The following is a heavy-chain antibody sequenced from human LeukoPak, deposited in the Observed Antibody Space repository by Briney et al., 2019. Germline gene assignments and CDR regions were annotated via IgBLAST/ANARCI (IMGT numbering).Heavy chain of an antibody. Sequence: ASVKVSCKASGGTFSSYAISWVRQAPGQGLEWMGGIIPIFGTANYAQKFQGRVTITTDESTSTAYMELSSLRSEDTAVYYCASYDSSSSHFDYWGQGTLATVSS. CDR3: ASYDSSSSHFDY. J-gene: IGHJ4*02. D-gene: IGHD6-6*01. CDR2: IIPIFGTA. CDR1: GGTFSSYA. V-gene: IGHV1-69*05.